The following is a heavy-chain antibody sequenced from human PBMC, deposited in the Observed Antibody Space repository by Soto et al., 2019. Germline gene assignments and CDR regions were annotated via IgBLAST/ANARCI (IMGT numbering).Heavy chain of an antibody. CDR2: LASSGDKT. CDR1: GFTFTKYA. D-gene: IGHD7-27*01. Sequence: LRLSCAASGFTFTKYAMTWVRQAPGKGLEWVSALASSGDKTYYADSVKGRFTISRDIAKSMVYLQLNSLRAEDTAIYYCARVAGALLPFDYWGQGILVTVSS. CDR3: ARVAGALLPFDY. J-gene: IGHJ4*02. V-gene: IGHV3-23*01.